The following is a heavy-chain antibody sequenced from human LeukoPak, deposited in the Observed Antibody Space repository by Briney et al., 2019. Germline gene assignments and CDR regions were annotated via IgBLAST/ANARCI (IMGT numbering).Heavy chain of an antibody. CDR2: IYPRDSDT. Sequence: GESLKISCKGSGYSFPNYWIAWVRQMPGKGLEWMGIIYPRDSDTRYSPSFQGQVTISADKSISTAYLQWSSLKASDTAMYYCARLFITWSGSHQFDYWGQGTLVTVSS. CDR3: ARLFITWSGSHQFDY. CDR1: GYSFPNYW. D-gene: IGHD3-3*01. V-gene: IGHV5-51*01. J-gene: IGHJ4*02.